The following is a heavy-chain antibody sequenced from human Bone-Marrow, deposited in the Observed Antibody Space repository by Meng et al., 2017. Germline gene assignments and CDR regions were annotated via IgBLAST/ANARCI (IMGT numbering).Heavy chain of an antibody. V-gene: IGHV1-18*01. CDR3: ARCDTAMVLDDYFDY. Sequence: ASVKVSCKASGYTFTSYGISWVRQAPGQGLEWMGWISAYNGNTNYAQKLQGRVTMTTDTSTSTAYMELRSLRAEDTAVYYCARCDTAMVLDDYFDYWGQGTLVTVSS. D-gene: IGHD5-18*01. CDR2: ISAYNGNT. J-gene: IGHJ4*02. CDR1: GYTFTSYG.